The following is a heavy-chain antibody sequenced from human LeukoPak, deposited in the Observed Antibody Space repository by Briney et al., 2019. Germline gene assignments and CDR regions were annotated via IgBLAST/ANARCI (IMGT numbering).Heavy chain of an antibody. V-gene: IGHV3-21*01. D-gene: IGHD6-13*01. CDR3: ASASSHRTAAGGDY. J-gene: IGHJ4*02. CDR1: GFTFSSYS. CDR2: ISSSSSYI. Sequence: GGSLRLSCAASGFTFSSYSMNWVRQAPGKGLEWVSSISSSSSYIYYADSVKGRFTISRDNAKNSLYLQMNSLRAEDTAVYYCASASSHRTAAGGDYWGQGTLVTVST.